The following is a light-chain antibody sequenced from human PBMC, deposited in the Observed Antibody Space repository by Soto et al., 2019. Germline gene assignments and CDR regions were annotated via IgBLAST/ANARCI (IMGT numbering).Light chain of an antibody. J-gene: IGKJ4*02. Sequence: EIVMTQSPATLSVSPGERATLSCRPSQSVSSNLAWYQHKPGQAPRLLLYGASTRATGIPARFSGSGSGTEFTLTISSLQSEAFASYYCQQYNNWPPLTFGGGTKVEIK. CDR1: QSVSSN. CDR2: GAS. V-gene: IGKV3-15*01. CDR3: QQYNNWPPLT.